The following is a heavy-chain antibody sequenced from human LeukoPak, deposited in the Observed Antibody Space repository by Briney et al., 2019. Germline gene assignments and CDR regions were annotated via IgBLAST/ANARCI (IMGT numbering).Heavy chain of an antibody. J-gene: IGHJ4*02. CDR2: ISGSGGST. V-gene: IGHV3-23*01. CDR3: AKDRWDSSGYCY. Sequence: GALRLSCSAPGFPLSNFAISWGRPAPGKGGGWVSAISGSGGSTYYADSVKGRFTISRDNSKNTLYPQMNSLRAEDTAVYYCAKDRWDSSGYCYWGQGTLVTVSS. CDR1: GFPLSNFA. D-gene: IGHD3-22*01.